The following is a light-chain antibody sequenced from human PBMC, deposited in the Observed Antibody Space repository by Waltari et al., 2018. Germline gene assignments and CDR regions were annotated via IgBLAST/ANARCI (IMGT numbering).Light chain of an antibody. J-gene: IGLJ3*02. CDR2: VNSDGSH. Sequence: QLVLTQSPSASASLGASVKLTCTLSSGHSSNVIAWLQQQPEKGPRYLMRVNSDGSHSRGDAIPDRFAGSSSRASRYLTISSLQSEDEADYYCQTGGHGTWVFGGGTKLTVL. CDR1: SGHSSNV. CDR3: QTGGHGTWV. V-gene: IGLV4-69*01.